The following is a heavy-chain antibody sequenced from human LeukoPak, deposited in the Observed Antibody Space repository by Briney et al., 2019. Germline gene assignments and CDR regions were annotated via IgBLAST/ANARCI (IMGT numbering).Heavy chain of an antibody. D-gene: IGHD2-2*01. V-gene: IGHV3-23*01. Sequence: GGSLRLSCAASGFTFSSYGMSWVRQAPGKGLEWVSAISGSGGSTYYADSVKGRFTISRDNSKNTLYLQMNSLRAEDTAVYYCATRTYCSSTSCPYYFDYWGQGTLVTVSS. CDR3: ATRTYCSSTSCPYYFDY. J-gene: IGHJ4*02. CDR2: ISGSGGST. CDR1: GFTFSSYG.